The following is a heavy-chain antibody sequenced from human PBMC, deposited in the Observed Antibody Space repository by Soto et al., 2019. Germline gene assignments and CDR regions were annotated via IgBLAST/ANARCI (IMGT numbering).Heavy chain of an antibody. CDR1: GGTFSSYA. D-gene: IGHD4-17*01. J-gene: IGHJ6*02. CDR3: ARPRHGDPYYYYHYGMDV. Sequence: SVKVSCKASGGTFSSYAISWVRQAPGQGLEWMGGIIPIFGTANYAQKFQGRVTITADESTSTAYMELSSLRSEDTAVYYCARPRHGDPYYYYHYGMDVWGQGTTVTVSS. V-gene: IGHV1-69*13. CDR2: IIPIFGTA.